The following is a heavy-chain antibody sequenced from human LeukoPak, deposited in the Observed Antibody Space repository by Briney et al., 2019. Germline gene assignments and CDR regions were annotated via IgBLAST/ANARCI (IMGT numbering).Heavy chain of an antibody. CDR3: ASTYYDSSGYYYPYYFDY. V-gene: IGHV1-2*02. CDR1: GYTFTGYY. Sequence: ASVKVSCKTSGYTFTGYYMHWVRQAPGQGLEWMGWINPNSGGTNYAQKFQGRVTMTRDTSISTAYMELSRLRSDDTAVYYCASTYYDSSGYYYPYYFDYWGQGTLVTVSS. CDR2: INPNSGGT. J-gene: IGHJ4*02. D-gene: IGHD3-22*01.